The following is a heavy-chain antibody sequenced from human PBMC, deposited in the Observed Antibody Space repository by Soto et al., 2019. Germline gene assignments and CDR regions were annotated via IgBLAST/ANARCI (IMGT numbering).Heavy chain of an antibody. J-gene: IGHJ4*02. Sequence: PGGSLRLSCAASGFTFSSYSMNWVRQAPGKGLEWTSYISSSSSAIYYADTVRGRFTGSRDNAKNSLYLQMNSLRVEDAAVYYCVRQNWDSYFSYFDSWGQGTLVTVSS. CDR1: GFTFSSYS. CDR3: VRQNWDSYFSYFDS. D-gene: IGHD2-21*01. V-gene: IGHV3-48*01. CDR2: ISSSSSAI.